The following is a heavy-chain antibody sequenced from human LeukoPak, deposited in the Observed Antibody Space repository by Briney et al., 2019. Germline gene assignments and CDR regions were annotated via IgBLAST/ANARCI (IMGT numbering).Heavy chain of an antibody. D-gene: IGHD3-22*01. CDR1: GFTFSSYA. CDR2: ISGSGGST. CDR3: AKEASDYYDSTPIDY. V-gene: IGHV3-23*01. J-gene: IGHJ4*02. Sequence: SGGSLRLSCAASGFTFSSYAMSWVRQAPGKGLEWVSAISGSGGSTYYADSVKGRFTISRDNSKNTLYLQMNSVRAEDTAVYYCAKEASDYYDSTPIDYWGQGTLVTVSS.